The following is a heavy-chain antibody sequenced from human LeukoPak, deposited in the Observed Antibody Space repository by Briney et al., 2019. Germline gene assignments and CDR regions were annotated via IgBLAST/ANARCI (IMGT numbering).Heavy chain of an antibody. V-gene: IGHV4-30-2*01. CDR3: ASSHYGGDCFSSVAFDF. CDR1: NGTVGSGGYS. Sequence: SDTLSLTCTVSNGTVGSGGYSWSWIRQPPGKGLEWIGYVYHSGATYYNPSLKSRISIPMDRSKNHFSLRLRSVTAADTAVYFCASSHYGGDCFSSVAFDFWGHGTMVTVSS. D-gene: IGHD2-21*02. CDR2: VYHSGAT. J-gene: IGHJ3*01.